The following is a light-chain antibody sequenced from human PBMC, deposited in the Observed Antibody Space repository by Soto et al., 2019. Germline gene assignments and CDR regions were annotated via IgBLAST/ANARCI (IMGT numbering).Light chain of an antibody. V-gene: IGKV3-11*01. CDR2: DAS. CDR3: RQYFITWQ. Sequence: EIVLTQSAATLSLSQRERATLSCRASQSVSSYLAWYQQKPGQAPRLLIYDASTRESGVPDRFSGSGSGTEFTLTICSLQAEDGAVYYCRQYFITWQFGQGTKVDTK. J-gene: IGKJ1*01. CDR1: QSVSSY.